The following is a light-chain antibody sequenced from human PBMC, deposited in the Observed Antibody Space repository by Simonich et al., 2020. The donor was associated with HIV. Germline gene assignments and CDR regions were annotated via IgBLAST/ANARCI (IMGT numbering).Light chain of an antibody. CDR3: CSYTSSSTWV. CDR2: EGS. J-gene: IGLJ3*02. V-gene: IGLV2-14*02. CDR1: SSDVGSYDV. Sequence: QSALTQPASVSGSPGQSITISCTGTSSDVGSYDVVSWYQQHPGKAPKLIIYEGSKRPSGVSNRFSGSKSGNTASLTISGLQAEDEADYYCCSYTSSSTWVFGGGTKVTVL.